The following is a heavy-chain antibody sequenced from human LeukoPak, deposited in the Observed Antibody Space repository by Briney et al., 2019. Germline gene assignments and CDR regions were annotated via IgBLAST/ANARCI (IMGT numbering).Heavy chain of an antibody. Sequence: SETLSLTCAVYGGSFSGYYWSWIRQPPGKGLEWIGEISHSGSTYYNPSLKSRVTISVDTSKNQFSLKLSSVTAADTAVYYCARELVYYYDSSGYYLDAFDIWGQGTMVTVSS. CDR2: ISHSGST. D-gene: IGHD3-22*01. CDR1: GGSFSGYY. V-gene: IGHV4-34*01. CDR3: ARELVYYYDSSGYYLDAFDI. J-gene: IGHJ3*02.